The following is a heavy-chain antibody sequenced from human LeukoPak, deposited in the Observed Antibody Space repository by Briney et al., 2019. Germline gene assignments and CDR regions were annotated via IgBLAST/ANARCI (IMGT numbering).Heavy chain of an antibody. J-gene: IGHJ5*02. CDR1: GYTFTGYY. D-gene: IGHD3-10*01. CDR3: ARAQAPWFGELLSCWFDP. CDR2: INPNSGGT. V-gene: IGHV1-2*02. Sequence: GASVKVSCKASGYTFTGYYMHWVRQAPGQGLEWMGWINPNSGGTNYAQKFQGRVTMTRDTSISTAYMELSRLRSDDTAVYYCARAQAPWFGELLSCWFDPWGQGTLVTVSS.